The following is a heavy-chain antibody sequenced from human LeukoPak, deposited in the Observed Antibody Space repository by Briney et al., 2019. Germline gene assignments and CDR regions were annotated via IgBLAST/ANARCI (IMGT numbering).Heavy chain of an antibody. J-gene: IGHJ4*02. D-gene: IGHD6-13*01. CDR2: MNPNSGNT. CDR3: ARGQGQQPDLPDY. Sequence: GASVTVSCKASGYTFTSYDINWVRQAPGQGLEWMGWMNPNSGNTGYAQKFQGRVTMTRNTSISTAYMELSSLRSEDTGVYYCARGQGQQPDLPDYWGQGTLVTVSS. CDR1: GYTFTSYD. V-gene: IGHV1-8*01.